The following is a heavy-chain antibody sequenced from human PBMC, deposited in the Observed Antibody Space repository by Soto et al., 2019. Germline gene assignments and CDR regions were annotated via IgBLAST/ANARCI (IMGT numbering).Heavy chain of an antibody. CDR2: IFYTGRT. V-gene: IGHV4-39*01. D-gene: IGHD5-12*01. CDR1: GASISESSHY. CDR3: ARHLGYDGDWAFDF. J-gene: IGHJ4*02. Sequence: QLLLQESGPGLVKPSETLSLTCAVSGASISESSHYWAWIRQPPGKGLEWIASIFYTGRTYDNPRLRSRLTISIDTSRDQFSLILSSVTASDMAVSYCARHLGYDGDWAFDFWGQGTLVPVSS.